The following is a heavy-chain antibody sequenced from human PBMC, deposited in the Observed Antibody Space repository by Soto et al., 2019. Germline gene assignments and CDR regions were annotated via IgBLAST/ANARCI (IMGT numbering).Heavy chain of an antibody. D-gene: IGHD6-13*01. Sequence: QLQLQESGSGLVKPSQTLSLTCAVSGGSVSSGDYSWSWIRQPPGKGLEWIGYLYHTGSTYYNPSLKSLVTISVDRSMNQFSLKLTSVTAADTAVYYCARAEGTSWHDWFDPWGQGTVVTVSS. CDR3: ARAEGTSWHDWFDP. CDR1: GGSVSSGDYS. J-gene: IGHJ5*02. CDR2: LYHTGST. V-gene: IGHV4-30-2*01.